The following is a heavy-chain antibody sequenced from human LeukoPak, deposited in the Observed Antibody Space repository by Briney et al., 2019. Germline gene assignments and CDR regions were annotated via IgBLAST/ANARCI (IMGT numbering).Heavy chain of an antibody. CDR2: ISGDGGST. D-gene: IGHD2-2*01. J-gene: IGHJ4*02. CDR1: GFTFGTYA. CDR3: AKDISRNFVVVPAADY. V-gene: IGHV3-43*02. Sequence: GGSLRLSCAASGFTFGTYAMHWVRQAPGKSLEWVSVISGDGGSTYYADSVKGRFTVSRDNSKNSLYLQMNSLRTEDTALYYCAKDISRNFVVVPAADYWGQGTLVTVSS.